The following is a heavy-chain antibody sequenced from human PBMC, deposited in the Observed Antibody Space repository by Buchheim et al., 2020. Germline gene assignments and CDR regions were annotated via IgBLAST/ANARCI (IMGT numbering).Heavy chain of an antibody. CDR3: VTEDYSFNIDV. V-gene: IGHV3-23*01. J-gene: IGHJ6*03. CDR2: ISDSGSGT. CDR1: GFAFSRFG. Sequence: EGQLLESGGDLVQPGGSLRLSCAASGFAFSRFGMSWVRQAPGKGLEWVSTISDSGSGTHYADSVKGRFLISRDNSKSTMYLQMNSLRVEDTAMYYCVTEDYSFNIDVWGRGT.